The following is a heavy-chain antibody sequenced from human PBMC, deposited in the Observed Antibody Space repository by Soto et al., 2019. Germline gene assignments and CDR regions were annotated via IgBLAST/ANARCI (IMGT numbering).Heavy chain of an antibody. V-gene: IGHV5-51*01. Sequence: GESLKISFKGSGYSFTSYWIGWVRQMPGKGLEWMGIIYPGDSDTRYSPSFQGQVTISADKSISTAYLQWSSLKASDTAMYYCARHKAPSSSWSWYYYYYGMDVWGQGTTVTVSS. CDR1: GYSFTSYW. D-gene: IGHD6-13*01. CDR3: ARHKAPSSSWSWYYYYYGMDV. CDR2: IYPGDSDT. J-gene: IGHJ6*02.